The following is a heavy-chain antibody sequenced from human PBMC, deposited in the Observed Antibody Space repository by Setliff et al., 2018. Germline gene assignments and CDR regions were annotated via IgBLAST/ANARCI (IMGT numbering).Heavy chain of an antibody. CDR3: ARHTPGYYYMDV. Sequence: PGGSLRLSCAASGFIFSSYDMHWVRQSTGKGLEWVSSIGPAGNTYYAGSVKGRFTISRDNSKNSLYLQMNSLRAGDTAVYYCARHTPGYYYMDVWGKGTTVTVSS. CDR1: GFIFSSYD. CDR2: IGPAGNT. D-gene: IGHD2-15*01. J-gene: IGHJ6*03. V-gene: IGHV3-13*01.